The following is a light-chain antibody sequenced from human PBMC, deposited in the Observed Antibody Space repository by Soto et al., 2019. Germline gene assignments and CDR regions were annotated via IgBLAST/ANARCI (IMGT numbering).Light chain of an antibody. V-gene: IGKV1-6*01. Sequence: AIQMTQSPSSLSASVGDRVTITCRASQGIRNDLGWYQQKPGKAPKLLIYAASSLQSGVPSRFSGSGSRTDFTLTISSLQPEDFAPYYCLQDYNYPLTFSGGTKVEIK. CDR1: QGIRND. J-gene: IGKJ4*01. CDR3: LQDYNYPLT. CDR2: AAS.